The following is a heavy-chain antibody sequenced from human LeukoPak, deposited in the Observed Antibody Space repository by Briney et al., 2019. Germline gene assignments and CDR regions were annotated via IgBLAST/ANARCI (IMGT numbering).Heavy chain of an antibody. CDR3: ARSHGADTAMAHFDY. CDR1: GDSISRYY. V-gene: IGHV4-59*12. CDR2: IYYTGTT. J-gene: IGHJ4*02. D-gene: IGHD5-18*01. Sequence: SETLSLTCTVSGDSISRYYWSWIRQPPGKGLECIGYIYYTGTTNYNPSLKSRVTMSVDTSKNQFSLRLKSVTAADTAVYYCARSHGADTAMAHFDYWGQGTLVTVSS.